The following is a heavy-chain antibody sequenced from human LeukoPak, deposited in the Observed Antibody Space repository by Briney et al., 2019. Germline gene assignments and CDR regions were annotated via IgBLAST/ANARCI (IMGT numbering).Heavy chain of an antibody. CDR3: ARPATVHTRLGMDV. CDR2: INPNSGGT. Sequence: ASVKVSCKASGYTFTGYYMHWVRQAPGQGLEWMGWINPNSGGTNYAQKFQGRVTMTRDTSISTAYMELSRLRSDDTAVYYCARPATVHTRLGMDVWGQGTTVTVSS. CDR1: GYTFTGYY. D-gene: IGHD1-1*01. V-gene: IGHV1-2*02. J-gene: IGHJ6*02.